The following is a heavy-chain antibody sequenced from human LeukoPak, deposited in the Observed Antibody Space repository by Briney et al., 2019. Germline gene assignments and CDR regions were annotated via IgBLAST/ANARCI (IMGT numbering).Heavy chain of an antibody. Sequence: SETLSLTCTVSGGSVSSGSYYWSWIRQPPGKGLEWIGYIYYSGSTNYNPSLKSRVTISVDTSKNQFSLKLSSVTAADTAVYYCARDLYVGYCSSTSCYAVRHFVYWGQGTLVTVSS. CDR1: GGSVSSGSYY. CDR3: ARDLYVGYCSSTSCYAVRHFVY. CDR2: IYYSGST. D-gene: IGHD2-2*01. V-gene: IGHV4-61*01. J-gene: IGHJ4*02.